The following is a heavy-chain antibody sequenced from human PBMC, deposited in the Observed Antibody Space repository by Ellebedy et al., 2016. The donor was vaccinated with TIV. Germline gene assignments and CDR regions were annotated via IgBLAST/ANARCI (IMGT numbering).Heavy chain of an antibody. V-gene: IGHV3-30-3*01. D-gene: IGHD2-15*01. CDR2: ISYDGSNK. CDR3: AKGGIVVVVAASWFDP. CDR1: GFTFSSYA. Sequence: PGGSLRLSCAASGFTFSSYAMHWVRQAPGKGLEWVAVISYDGSNKYYADSVKGRFTISRDNSKNTLYLQMNSLRAEDTAVYYCAKGGIVVVVAASWFDPWGQGTLVTVSS. J-gene: IGHJ5*02.